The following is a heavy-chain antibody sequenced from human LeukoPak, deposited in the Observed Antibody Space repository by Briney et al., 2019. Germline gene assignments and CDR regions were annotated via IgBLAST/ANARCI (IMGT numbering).Heavy chain of an antibody. J-gene: IGHJ4*02. CDR1: GYTFTDYY. CDR3: AGDISRMAGLYYFDS. Sequence: ASVKVSCKASGYTFTDYYMHWVRQAPGQGLEWMGWAHPRTGATNSVQKFQGRVTMTRDTSISTAYMELSRLSSDDTAVYYCAGDISRMAGLYYFDSWGQGTLVTVSS. V-gene: IGHV1-2*02. CDR2: AHPRTGAT. D-gene: IGHD3/OR15-3a*01.